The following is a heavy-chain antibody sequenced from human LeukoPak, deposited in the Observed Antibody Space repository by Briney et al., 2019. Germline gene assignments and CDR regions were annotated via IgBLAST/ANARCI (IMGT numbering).Heavy chain of an antibody. D-gene: IGHD2-2*01. CDR2: ISAYNGNT. CDR1: GCTFTSYG. J-gene: IGHJ6*02. V-gene: IGHV1-18*01. Sequence: ASVKVSCKASGCTFTSYGISWVRQAPGQGLEWMGWISAYNGNTNYAQKLQGRVTMTTDTSTSTAYMELRSLRSDDTAVYYCARDRCSSTSCYYYDYYGMDVWGQGTTVTVSS. CDR3: ARDRCSSTSCYYYDYYGMDV.